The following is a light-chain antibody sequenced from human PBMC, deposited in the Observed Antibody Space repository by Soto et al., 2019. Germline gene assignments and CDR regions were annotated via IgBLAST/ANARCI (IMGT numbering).Light chain of an antibody. CDR1: QSLVYSDGNTY. Sequence: DVVMTQSPLSLPVTLGQPASISCRSSQSLVYSDGNTYLNWFQQRPGQPPRRLIFTVSKRDAGVXEXXSGSGSATDFTPKIGRVEAEDVRVYYCMQVAPWPPTFGQGTRRE. V-gene: IGKV2-30*01. J-gene: IGKJ5*01. CDR2: TVS. CDR3: MQVAPWPPT.